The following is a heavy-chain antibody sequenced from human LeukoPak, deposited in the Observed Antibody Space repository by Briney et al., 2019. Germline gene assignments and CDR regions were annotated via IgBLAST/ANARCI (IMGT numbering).Heavy chain of an antibody. J-gene: IGHJ5*02. V-gene: IGHV3-74*01. D-gene: IGHD6-6*01. CDR2: INSDGSST. CDR1: GFTFSSYW. CDR3: AGSASSNWFDP. Sequence: GGSLRLSCAASGFTFSSYWMHWVRQAPGKGLVWVSRINSDGSSTSYADSVKGRFTISGDNAKNTLYLQMNSLRAEDTAVYYCAGSASSNWFDPWGQGTLVTVSS.